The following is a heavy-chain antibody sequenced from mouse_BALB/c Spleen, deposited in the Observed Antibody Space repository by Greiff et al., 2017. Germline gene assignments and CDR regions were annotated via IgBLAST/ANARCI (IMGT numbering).Heavy chain of an antibody. CDR2: ISYSGST. J-gene: IGHJ3*01. V-gene: IGHV3-2*02. D-gene: IGHD2-3*01. CDR1: GYSITSDYA. CDR3: ARLGDGYYGFAY. Sequence: EVQGVESGPGLVKPSQSLSLTCTVTGYSITSDYAWNWIRQFPGNKLEWMGYISYSGSTSYNPSLKSRISITRDTSKNQFFLQLNSVTTEDTATYYCARLGDGYYGFAYWGQGTLVTVSA.